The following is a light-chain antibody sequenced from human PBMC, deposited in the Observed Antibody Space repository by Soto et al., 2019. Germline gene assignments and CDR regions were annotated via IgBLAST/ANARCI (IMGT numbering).Light chain of an antibody. CDR2: TTN. CDR3: AAYDDRLNGHV. CDR1: SSNIGTSS. V-gene: IGLV1-44*01. J-gene: IGLJ1*01. Sequence: QAVVTQPHSASGTPGQRVTISCSGSSSNIGTSSVHWFQQLPGTAPKLLISTTNQRPSGVPERFSGYKSGTSASLAIRGLQSEDKADYYCAAYDDRLNGHVFGTGTKLTVL.